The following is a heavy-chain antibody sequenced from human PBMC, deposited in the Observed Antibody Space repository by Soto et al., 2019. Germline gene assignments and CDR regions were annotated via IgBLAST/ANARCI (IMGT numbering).Heavy chain of an antibody. CDR2: ISSSSSTI. CDR3: ARDAPISGEYDIMTGYYGGYFDY. D-gene: IGHD3-9*01. V-gene: IGHV3-48*02. J-gene: IGHJ4*02. Sequence: GGSLRLSCAASGFTFSSYSMNWVRQAPGKGLEWVSYISSSSSTIYYADSVKGRFTISRDNAKNSLYLQMNSLRDEDTSVYCCARDAPISGEYDIMTGYYGGYFDYWGQGTLVTVSS. CDR1: GFTFSSYS.